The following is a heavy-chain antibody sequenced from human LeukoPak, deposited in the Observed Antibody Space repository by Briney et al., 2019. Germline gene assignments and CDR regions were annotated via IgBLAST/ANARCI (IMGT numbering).Heavy chain of an antibody. CDR1: GGSISSYY. Sequence: PPETLSLTCTVSGGSISSYYWSWIRQPPGKGLEWIGYIYYSGSTNYNPSLKSRVTISVDTSKNQFSLKLSSVTAADTAVYYCARIRAYYYGMDVWGQGTTVTVSS. CDR3: ARIRAYYYGMDV. CDR2: IYYSGST. V-gene: IGHV4-59*01. J-gene: IGHJ6*02. D-gene: IGHD3-3*01.